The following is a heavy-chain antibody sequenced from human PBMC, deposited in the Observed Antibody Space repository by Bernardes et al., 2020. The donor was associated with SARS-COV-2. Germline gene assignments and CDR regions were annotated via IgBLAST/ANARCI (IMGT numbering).Heavy chain of an antibody. J-gene: IGHJ3*02. CDR3: TRADCTSTTCRRGAYDI. CDR2: MSFDGSGI. D-gene: IGHD2-2*01. Sequence: GGSLRLSCEASGFTFSNYCMHWVRQIPGKGLVWVSRMSFDGSGIAYADSVKVRFTISRDNAKNTLYLQMNSLRDDDTSVYYCTRADCTSTTCRRGAYDIWGQGTMVTVSS. CDR1: GFTFSNYC. V-gene: IGHV3-74*01.